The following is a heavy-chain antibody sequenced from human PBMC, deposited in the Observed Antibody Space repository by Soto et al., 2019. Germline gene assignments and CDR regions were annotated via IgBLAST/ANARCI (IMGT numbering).Heavy chain of an antibody. V-gene: IGHV2-26*01. D-gene: IGHD2-2*01. J-gene: IGHJ5*02. Sequence: QVTLKESGPVLVKPTETLTLTCTVSGLSLNNDRLGVSWIRQPPGKALEWLAHIFSNDDKSYSTSQKSRLTISKDTSRSQVVLTMTNMDPVDSATYYCALIKDCSRTDCYLASFDPWGQGTLVTVSS. CDR2: IFSNDDK. CDR1: GLSLNNDRLG. CDR3: ALIKDCSRTDCYLASFDP.